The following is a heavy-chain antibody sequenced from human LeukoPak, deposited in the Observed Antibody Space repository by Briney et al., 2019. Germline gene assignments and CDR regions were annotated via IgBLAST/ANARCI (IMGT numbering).Heavy chain of an antibody. J-gene: IGHJ4*02. CDR1: GFTFSDYY. V-gene: IGHV3-11*01. D-gene: IGHD3-22*01. Sequence: GGSLRLSCAASGFTFSDYYMSWIHQAPGKGLEWVSYISSSGSTIYYADSVKGRFTISRDNAKNSLYLQMNSLRAEDTAVYYCAGDRGIGWDSSGYYFPYYFDYWGQGTLVTVSS. CDR3: AGDRGIGWDSSGYYFPYYFDY. CDR2: ISSSGSTI.